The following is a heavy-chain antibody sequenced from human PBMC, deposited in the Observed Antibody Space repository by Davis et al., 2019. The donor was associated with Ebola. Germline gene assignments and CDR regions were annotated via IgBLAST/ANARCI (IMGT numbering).Heavy chain of an antibody. V-gene: IGHV4-59*01. J-gene: IGHJ6*02. CDR1: GGSISDYY. Sequence: MPSETLSLTCTVSGGSISDYYWNWVRQSPGKGLEWIGYISSSGSTEYNPSLKSRVAISVDTSKNQFSLKLTSVTTADTAVYYCARDSGPYGMDVWGQGTTVTVSS. CDR3: ARDSGPYGMDV. CDR2: ISSSGST.